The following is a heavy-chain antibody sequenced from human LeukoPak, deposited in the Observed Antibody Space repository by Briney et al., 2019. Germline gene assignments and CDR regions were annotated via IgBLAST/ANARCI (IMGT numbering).Heavy chain of an antibody. CDR2: IYTSGGT. J-gene: IGHJ4*02. D-gene: IGHD6-13*01. CDR1: GGSISSGSYY. Sequence: SQTLSLTCTVSGGSISSGSYYWSWIRQPAGKGLEWIGRIYTSGGTNYNPSLKSRVTISVDTSKNQFSLKLSSVTAADTAVYYCASTDIAAAGSDYWGQGTLVTVSS. V-gene: IGHV4-61*02. CDR3: ASTDIAAAGSDY.